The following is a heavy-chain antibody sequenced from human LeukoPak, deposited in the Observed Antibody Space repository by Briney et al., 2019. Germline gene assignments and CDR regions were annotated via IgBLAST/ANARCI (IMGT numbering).Heavy chain of an antibody. V-gene: IGHV3-30*04. CDR1: GFTFSSYA. CDR3: ARDHNGDYFDY. CDR2: ISYDGSNK. J-gene: IGHJ4*02. Sequence: GGSLRLSCAASGFTFSSYAMHWVRQAPGKGLEWVAVISYDGSNKYYADSVKGRFTISRDNSKNTLYLQMNSLRAEDTAVYYCARDHNGDYFDYWGQGTLVTFSS. D-gene: IGHD4-17*01.